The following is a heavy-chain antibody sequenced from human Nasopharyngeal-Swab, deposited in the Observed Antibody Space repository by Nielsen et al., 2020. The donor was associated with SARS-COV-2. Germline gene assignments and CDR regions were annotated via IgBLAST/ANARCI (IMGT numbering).Heavy chain of an antibody. D-gene: IGHD4-17*01. CDR3: AKDRSVTTDCSVY. CDR2: ISGSGGST. Sequence: VRQAPGKGLEWVSAISGSGGSTYYADSVKGRFTIPRDNSKNTLYLQMNSLRAEDTAVYYCAKDRSVTTDCSVYWGQGTLVTVSS. J-gene: IGHJ4*02. V-gene: IGHV3-23*01.